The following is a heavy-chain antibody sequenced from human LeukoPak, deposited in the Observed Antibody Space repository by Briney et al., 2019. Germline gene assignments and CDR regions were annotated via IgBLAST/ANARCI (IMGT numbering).Heavy chain of an antibody. CDR1: GGSISSGSYY. V-gene: IGHV4-61*02. D-gene: IGHD5-18*01. J-gene: IGHJ4*02. CDR2: IYTSGST. Sequence: SETLSLTCTVSGGSISSGSYYWNWIRQPAGKGLEWIGRIYTSGSTNYNPSLKSRVTISVDTSKNQFSLKLSSVTAADTAVYYCARSPGPDRGYSYGCFDCWGQGTLVTVSS. CDR3: ARSPGPDRGYSYGCFDC.